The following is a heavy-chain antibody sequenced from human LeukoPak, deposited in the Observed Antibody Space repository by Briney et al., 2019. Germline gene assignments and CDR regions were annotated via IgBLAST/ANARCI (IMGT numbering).Heavy chain of an antibody. CDR2: ISGSGGTA. Sequence: GGSLRLSRAASGFTFSIYAMSWVRQAPGKGLEWVSAISGSGGTAYYADPVKGRFTISRDNSKNTLYLQMNSLRAEDTAVYYCARTYRPSPFDSWGQGTLVTVSS. D-gene: IGHD1-1*01. CDR1: GFTFSIYA. J-gene: IGHJ4*02. V-gene: IGHV3-23*01. CDR3: ARTYRPSPFDS.